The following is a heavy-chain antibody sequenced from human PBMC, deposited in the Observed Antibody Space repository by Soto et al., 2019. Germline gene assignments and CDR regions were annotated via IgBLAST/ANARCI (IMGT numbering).Heavy chain of an antibody. CDR1: GFTFSSYG. CDR2: ISYDGSNK. J-gene: IGHJ6*02. V-gene: IGHV3-30*18. Sequence: QVQLVESGGGVVQPGRSLRLSCAASGFTFSSYGMHWVRQAPGKGLEWVAVISYDGSNKYYADSVKGRFTISRDNSKNTMYLQMNSLRAEDTAVYYCAKFGAAAGTNYYYGMDVWGQGTTVTVSS. CDR3: AKFGAAAGTNYYYGMDV. D-gene: IGHD6-13*01.